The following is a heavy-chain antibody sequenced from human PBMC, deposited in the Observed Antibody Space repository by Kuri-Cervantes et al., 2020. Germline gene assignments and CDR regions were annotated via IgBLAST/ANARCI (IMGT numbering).Heavy chain of an antibody. CDR2: IYPGDSET. CDR3: TRLFHCSNIICETNEY. J-gene: IGHJ4*02. V-gene: IGHV5-51*01. CDR1: GFTFSSYA. D-gene: IGHD2/OR15-2a*01. Sequence: GESLKISCAASGFTFSSYAMSWVRQAPGKGLEWMGIIYPGDSETRYSPSFQGLVTISADKSIGTAYLQWSSLKASDTAMYYCTRLFHCSNIICETNEYWGQGTLVTVSS.